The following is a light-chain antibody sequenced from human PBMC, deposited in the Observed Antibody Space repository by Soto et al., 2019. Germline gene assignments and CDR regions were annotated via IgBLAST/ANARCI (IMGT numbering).Light chain of an antibody. CDR1: QSVSMY. CDR2: DTS. J-gene: IGKJ1*01. Sequence: EIVLTQSPATLSVSPGEGATLSCRASQSVSMYVAWYQQKTGQAPRLLIYDTSNRATGIPARFSGSGSGTDFTLTISSLEPEDSAIYYCQQRSNWPRTFGQGTKVEIK. V-gene: IGKV3-11*01. CDR3: QQRSNWPRT.